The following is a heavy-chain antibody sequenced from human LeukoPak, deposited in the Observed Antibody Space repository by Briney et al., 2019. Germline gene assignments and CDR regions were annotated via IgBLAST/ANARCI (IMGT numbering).Heavy chain of an antibody. Sequence: SVKVSCKASGGTFSSYAISWVRQAPGQGLEWMGRSIPILGIANYAQKFQGRVTITADKSTSTAYMELSSLRSEDTAVYYCATISRADFDYWGQGTLVTVSS. V-gene: IGHV1-69*04. CDR2: SIPILGIA. D-gene: IGHD3-3*02. CDR1: GGTFSSYA. J-gene: IGHJ4*02. CDR3: ATISRADFDY.